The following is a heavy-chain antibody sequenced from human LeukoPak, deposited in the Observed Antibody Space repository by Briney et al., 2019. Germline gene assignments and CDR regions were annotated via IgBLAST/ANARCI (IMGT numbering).Heavy chain of an antibody. CDR1: GFILGSFS. V-gene: IGHV3-48*02. D-gene: IGHD1-26*01. CDR3: AREREVPGYFYYALDV. J-gene: IGHJ6*02. Sequence: GGSLRLSCAASGFILGSFSMNWVRQAPGKGLGWLSYISSSATTIYYADSVKGRLTISRDNAKNSLYLQLNSLGDSDTAVYYCAREREVPGYFYYALDVWGQGTTVTVSS. CDR2: ISSSATTI.